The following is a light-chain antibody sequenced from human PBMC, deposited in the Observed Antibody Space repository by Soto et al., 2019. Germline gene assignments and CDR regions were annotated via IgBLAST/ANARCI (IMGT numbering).Light chain of an antibody. CDR1: QTVTRNY. Sequence: EIVLTQSPGTLSLSPGERATLSCRASQTVTRNYLAWHQQKPGQTPRLLVYGASSRATGIPDRFSGSGSGTDFTLTISRLEPEDLAVYYCQQHGSSPITFGQGTRL. CDR3: QQHGSSPIT. J-gene: IGKJ5*01. CDR2: GAS. V-gene: IGKV3-20*01.